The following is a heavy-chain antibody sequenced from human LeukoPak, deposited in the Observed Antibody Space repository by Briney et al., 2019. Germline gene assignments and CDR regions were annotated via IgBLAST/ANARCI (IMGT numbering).Heavy chain of an antibody. CDR2: IKQDGSEE. V-gene: IGHV3-7*01. J-gene: IGHJ4*02. CDR3: ARHIDWKFDY. CDR1: GFTFSSYA. Sequence: GGSLRLSCAASGFTFSSYAMHWVRQAPGRGLEWVANIKQDGSEEYYVDSVKGRFTTSKDNAKNSLYLQMNSLRVEDTAVYYCARHIDWKFDYWGQGTLVTVSS. D-gene: IGHD1-1*01.